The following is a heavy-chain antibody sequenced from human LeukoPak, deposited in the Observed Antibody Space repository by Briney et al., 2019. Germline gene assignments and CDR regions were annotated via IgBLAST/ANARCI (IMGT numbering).Heavy chain of an antibody. CDR2: INHSGGP. V-gene: IGHV4-34*01. CDR3: ATFADSEPIDT. CDR1: GGSFSGDY. D-gene: IGHD2-21*01. Sequence: PSETLSLTCVVSGGSFSGDYLTWIRQAPGKGLEGIGDINHSGGPAYNPSLKSRASLSFDTSKNHFSLYLAPVTAADAAVYFCATFADSEPIDTWGQGTLVTVSS. J-gene: IGHJ4*02.